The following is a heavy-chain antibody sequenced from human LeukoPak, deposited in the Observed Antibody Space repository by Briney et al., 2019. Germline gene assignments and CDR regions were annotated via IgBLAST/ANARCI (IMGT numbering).Heavy chain of an antibody. CDR2: IEQDGTEK. Sequence: GGSLRLSCAASGFSFSSYWMSWVRQPPGKGLEWVANIEQDGTEKYYVDSVKGRFTISRDNAKNSLYLQMNSLRAEDTAVYYCARDGAAMTSDYWGQGTLVTVSS. J-gene: IGHJ4*02. CDR3: ARDGAAMTSDY. V-gene: IGHV3-7*01. CDR1: GFSFSSYW. D-gene: IGHD2-2*01.